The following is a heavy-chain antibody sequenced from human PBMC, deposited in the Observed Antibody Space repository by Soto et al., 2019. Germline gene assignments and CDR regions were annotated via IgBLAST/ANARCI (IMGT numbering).Heavy chain of an antibody. CDR1: GYTFTSYY. V-gene: IGHV1-46*01. D-gene: IGHD6-6*01. Sequence: GASVKVSCKASGYTFTSYYMHWMRQAPGQGLEWMGIINPSGGSTSYAQKFQGRVTMTRDTSTSTVYMELSSLRSEDTAVYYCARDNLEYSSSSSGRGHFDYWGQGTLVTAPQ. CDR2: INPSGGST. J-gene: IGHJ4*02. CDR3: ARDNLEYSSSSSGRGHFDY.